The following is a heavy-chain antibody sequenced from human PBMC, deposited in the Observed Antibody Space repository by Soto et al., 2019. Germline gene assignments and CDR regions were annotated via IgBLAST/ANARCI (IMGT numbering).Heavy chain of an antibody. CDR2: IYPGDSDT. J-gene: IGHJ3*02. Sequence: GESLKISCKGSGYSFTSYWIGWVRQMPGKGLEWMGIIYPGDSDTRYSPSFQGQVTISADKSISTAYLQWSSLKASDTAMYYCARTAVTTELDDAFDIWGQGTMVTVSS. CDR1: GYSFTSYW. D-gene: IGHD4-17*01. V-gene: IGHV5-51*01. CDR3: ARTAVTTELDDAFDI.